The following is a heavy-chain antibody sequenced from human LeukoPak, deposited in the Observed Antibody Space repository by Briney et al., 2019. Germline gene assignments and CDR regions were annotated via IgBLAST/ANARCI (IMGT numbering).Heavy chain of an antibody. CDR3: ASVDFWSGYYQVY. CDR1: GFTFSDYY. J-gene: IGHJ4*02. D-gene: IGHD3-3*01. V-gene: IGHV3-11*04. Sequence: GGSLRLSCAASGFTFSDYYMSWIRQAPGKGLEWVSYISSSGSTIYYADSVKGRFTISRDNAKNSLYLQMNSLRAEDTAVYYCASVDFWSGYYQVYWGQGTLVTVSS. CDR2: ISSSGSTI.